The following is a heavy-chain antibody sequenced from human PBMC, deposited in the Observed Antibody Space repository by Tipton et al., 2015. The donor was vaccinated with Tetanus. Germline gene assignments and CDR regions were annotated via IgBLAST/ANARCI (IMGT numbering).Heavy chain of an antibody. CDR2: INPSGGGT. D-gene: IGHD6-19*01. Sequence: QVQPVQSGAAVKKPGASVKLSCATSGFPFSRPFIHWVRQAPGHGLEWMGLINPSGGGTTYAQKFRDRVTITRDTATSTVYMELSSLTSQDTAVYYCARATDPSGWTYFDFWGQGTLVPVSP. V-gene: IGHV1-46*01. CDR3: ARATDPSGWTYFDF. CDR1: GFPFSRPF. J-gene: IGHJ4*02.